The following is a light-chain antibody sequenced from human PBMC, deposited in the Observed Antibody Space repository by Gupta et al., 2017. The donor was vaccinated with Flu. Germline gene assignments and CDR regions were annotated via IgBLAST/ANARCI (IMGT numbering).Light chain of an antibody. CDR2: GAS. V-gene: IGKV3D-15*01. J-gene: IGKJ1*01. CDR3: QQYNNWPPWT. Sequence: EIVMTQSPATLSVSPGERVTLSCRASQSVSSNLAWYQQKPGQAPRLLIYGASTRATGIPARFSGSGFGTEFTLSISSRQSEDFAVYYCQQYNNWPPWTFGQGTKVEIK. CDR1: QSVSSN.